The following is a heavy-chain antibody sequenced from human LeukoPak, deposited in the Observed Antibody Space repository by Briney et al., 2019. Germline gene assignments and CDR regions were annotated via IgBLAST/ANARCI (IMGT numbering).Heavy chain of an antibody. V-gene: IGHV1-69*05. CDR1: GGPFSSYA. J-gene: IGHJ5*02. D-gene: IGHD3-3*01. CDR2: IIPIFGTA. CDR3: ARGITIFGVERNWFDP. Sequence: GASVKVSCKASGGPFSSYAISWVRQDPGQGLEWMGGIIPIFGTANYAQKFQGRVTITTDESTSTAYMELSSLRSEDTAVYYCARGITIFGVERNWFDPWGQGTLVTVSS.